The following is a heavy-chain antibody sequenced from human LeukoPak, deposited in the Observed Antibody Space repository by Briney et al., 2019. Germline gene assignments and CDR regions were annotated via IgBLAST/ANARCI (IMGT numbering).Heavy chain of an antibody. CDR1: GFTVSSLA. CDR2: SGTRSGTK. V-gene: IGHV3-48*01. D-gene: IGHD6-13*01. Sequence: PGGSLRLSCAASGFTVSSLAMHWVRQAPGKGLEWVSSSGTRSGTKYYADSVKGRFTISRDNSKNTLYLQMNSLRAEDTAVYYCAREEGGAAAARLFDYWGQGTLVTVSS. J-gene: IGHJ4*02. CDR3: AREEGGAAAARLFDY.